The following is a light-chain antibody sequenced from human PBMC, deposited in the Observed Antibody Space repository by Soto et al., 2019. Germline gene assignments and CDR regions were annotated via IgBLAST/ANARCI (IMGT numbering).Light chain of an antibody. V-gene: IGLV1-40*01. J-gene: IGLJ2*01. CDR2: GNS. CDR3: QSYDSSPTVV. CDR1: SSNIGAGYD. Sequence: QSALTQPPSVSGAPGQRVTISCTGSSSNIGAGYDVHWYQQLPGTAPKLLIYGNSNRPSGVPDRFSGSKSGTSAFLAITGLQAEDEADYYCQSYDSSPTVVFGGGTQLTVL.